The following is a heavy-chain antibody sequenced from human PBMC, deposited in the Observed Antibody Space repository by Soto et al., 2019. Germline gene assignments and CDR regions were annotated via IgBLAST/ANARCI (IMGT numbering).Heavy chain of an antibody. V-gene: IGHV3-23*01. D-gene: IGHD3-22*01. CDR3: AKDLVGYYDSSGYYSFDY. Sequence: GGSLRLSCAASGFTFSSYAMSWVRQAPGKGLEWVSAISGSGGSTYYADSVKGRFTISRDNSKNTLYLQMNSLRAEDTAVYYCAKDLVGYYDSSGYYSFDYWGQGTLVTVSS. CDR2: ISGSGGST. CDR1: GFTFSSYA. J-gene: IGHJ4*02.